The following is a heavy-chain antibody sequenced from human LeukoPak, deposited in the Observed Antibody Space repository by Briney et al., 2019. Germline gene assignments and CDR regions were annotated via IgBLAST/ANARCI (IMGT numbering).Heavy chain of an antibody. CDR1: SGSITTYY. J-gene: IGHJ6*03. D-gene: IGHD2-2*01. V-gene: IGHV4-59*08. Sequence: PSHTLSLTYTVSSGSITTYYWSWIRQPPGSGLECIGDFSFSESVDYNPSLKGRVTISVGTPNKNQFSLKLDSVTAADTAVYYCARRRTTGLSGYLDVWGKGTTVTVSS. CDR2: FSFSESV. CDR3: ARRRTTGLSGYLDV.